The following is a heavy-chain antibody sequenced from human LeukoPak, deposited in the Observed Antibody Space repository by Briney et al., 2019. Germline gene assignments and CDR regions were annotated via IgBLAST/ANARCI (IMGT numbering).Heavy chain of an antibody. Sequence: PSETLSLTCTVSGGSISSSSYYWGWIRQPPGKGLEWIGNIYYTGSTYYNPSLKSRVTISVDKAKNQFSLNLNSVTAADTAVYYCARGGDRSFDYWGQGTLVTVSS. J-gene: IGHJ4*02. CDR1: GGSISSSSYY. CDR2: IYYTGST. CDR3: ARGGDRSFDY. D-gene: IGHD3-10*01. V-gene: IGHV4-39*07.